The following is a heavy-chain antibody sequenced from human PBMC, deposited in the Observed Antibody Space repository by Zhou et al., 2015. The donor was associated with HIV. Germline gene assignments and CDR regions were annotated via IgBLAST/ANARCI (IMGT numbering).Heavy chain of an antibody. CDR3: AKDGGGSTVVGDY. J-gene: IGHJ4*02. V-gene: IGHV3-11*04. CDR2: INHNGTVT. CDR1: GFIFADYG. D-gene: IGHD4-23*01. Sequence: QVQLVESGGNLVKLGRSLRLSCSGSGFIFADYGISWVRQPPGEGLEWLSSINHNGTVTYTADSLRGRFTISTDNSKNTLYLQMNSLRGEDTAVYYCAKDGGGSTVVGDYWGQGTLVTVSS.